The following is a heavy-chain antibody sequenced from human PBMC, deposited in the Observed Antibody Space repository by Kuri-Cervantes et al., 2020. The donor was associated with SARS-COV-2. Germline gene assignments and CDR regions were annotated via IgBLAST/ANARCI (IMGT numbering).Heavy chain of an antibody. CDR3: AKSGLGVSYYFDS. CDR1: GGSIRGSSYY. D-gene: IGHD5/OR15-5a*01. V-gene: IGHV4-39*01. CDR2: VYYSGRT. J-gene: IGHJ4*01. Sequence: SETLSLTCTVSGGSIRGSSYYWGWFRQSPGKRLQWIGNVYYSGRTYYDPSLKSRVTISVDTSRIQFSLRLSSLTAADTAVYYCAKSGLGVSYYFDSWGHGTLVTVSS.